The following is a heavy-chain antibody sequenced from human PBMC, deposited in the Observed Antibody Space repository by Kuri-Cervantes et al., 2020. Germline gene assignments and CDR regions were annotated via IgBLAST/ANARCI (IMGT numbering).Heavy chain of an antibody. CDR3: AKCTNGFDY. CDR1: GFTFSSYG. D-gene: IGHD2-8*01. J-gene: IGHJ4*02. CDR2: ISYDGSNK. Sequence: GESLKISCAASGFTFSSYGMHWVRQAPGKGLEWVAVISYDGSNKYYADSVKGRFTISRDNSKNTLYLQMNGLRAEDTAVYYCAKCTNGFDYWGQGTLVTVSS. V-gene: IGHV3-30*18.